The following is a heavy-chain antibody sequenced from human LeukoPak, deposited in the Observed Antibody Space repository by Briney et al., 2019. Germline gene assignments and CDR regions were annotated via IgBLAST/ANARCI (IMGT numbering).Heavy chain of an antibody. CDR1: GGSMSSYY. D-gene: IGHD6-13*01. J-gene: IGHJ4*02. Sequence: KPSETLSLTCTVPGGSMSSYYWSWIRQPAGKGLEYIGRIYTSGDTNSNPSLKSRVTMSVDTSNNQFSLKLRSVTAADTAVYYCARSISWYSYFGYWGQGTLVTVSS. CDR2: IYTSGDT. CDR3: ARSISWYSYFGY. V-gene: IGHV4-4*07.